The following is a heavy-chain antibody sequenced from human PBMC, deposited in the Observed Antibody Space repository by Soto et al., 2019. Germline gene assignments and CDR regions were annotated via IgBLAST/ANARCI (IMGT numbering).Heavy chain of an antibody. V-gene: IGHV3-72*01. CDR3: AGTPTLGSGSYHFHY. CDR2: SRNKANSYTT. D-gene: IGHD3-10*02. J-gene: IGHJ4*02. CDR1: GFTFSDHY. Sequence: PGGSLRLSCAASGFTFSDHYMDWVRQAPGKGLEWVGRSRNKANSYTTEYAASVKGRFTVSRDDSKNSLYLQMNSLKIEDTAVYYCAGTPTLGSGSYHFHYWGQGTLVTVSA.